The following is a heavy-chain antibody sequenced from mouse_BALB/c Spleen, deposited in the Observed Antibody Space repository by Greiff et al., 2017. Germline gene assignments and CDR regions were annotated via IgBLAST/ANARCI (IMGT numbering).Heavy chain of an antibody. V-gene: IGHV14-3*02. CDR3: ATDSSTYAMDY. J-gene: IGHJ4*01. D-gene: IGHD3-2*01. CDR1: GFNIKDTY. CDR2: IDPANGNT. Sequence: VQLKESGAELVKPGASVKLSCTASGFNIKDTYMHWVKQRPEQGLEWIGRIDPANGNTKYDPKFQGKATITADTSSNTAYLQLSSLTSEDTAVYYCATDSSTYAMDYWGQGTSVTVSS.